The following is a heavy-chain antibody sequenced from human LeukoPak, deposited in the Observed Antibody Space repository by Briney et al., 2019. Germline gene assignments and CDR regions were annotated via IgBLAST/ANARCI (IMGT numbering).Heavy chain of an antibody. D-gene: IGHD4-17*01. V-gene: IGHV4-61*08. J-gene: IGHJ4*02. CDR2: IYYSGST. CDR3: ARVPISTTARGYFDY. Sequence: SETLSLTCTVSGGSVISGGYYWSWIWQPPGKGLEWIGYIYYSGSTTYNPSLKSRVTISVDTSKNKFSLKLSSVTAADTAVYYCARVPISTTARGYFDYWGRGTLVTVSS. CDR1: GGSVISGGYY.